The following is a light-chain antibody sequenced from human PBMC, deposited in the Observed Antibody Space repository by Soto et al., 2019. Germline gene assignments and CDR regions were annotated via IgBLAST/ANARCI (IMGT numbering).Light chain of an antibody. J-gene: IGLJ1*01. CDR1: SSDVGSYNL. CDR3: CSYAGSSFYV. Sequence: QSALTQPASVSGSPGQSLTIYCTGTSSDVGSYNLVSWYQQHPGKAPKLMIYEVSKRPSGVSNRFSGSKSGNTAYLTISGLQAEDEADYYCCSYAGSSFYVFGTGTKVNVL. CDR2: EVS. V-gene: IGLV2-23*02.